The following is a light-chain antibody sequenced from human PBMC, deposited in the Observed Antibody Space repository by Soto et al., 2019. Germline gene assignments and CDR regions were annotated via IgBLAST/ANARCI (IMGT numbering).Light chain of an antibody. CDR3: QQASSCPFP. CDR2: KAS. V-gene: IGKV1-12*01. J-gene: IGKJ4*01. Sequence: DIQMTQSPSSVSASVGDTVTITCRASQVISSWLVWYQQKPGKAPKLLIYKASNLQGGVPSRFSGSASGTDFTLTISGLQSEDFATNYCQQASSCPFPFGGGTEV. CDR1: QVISSW.